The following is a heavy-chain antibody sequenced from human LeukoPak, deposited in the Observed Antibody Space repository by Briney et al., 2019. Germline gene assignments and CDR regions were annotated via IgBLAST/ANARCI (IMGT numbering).Heavy chain of an antibody. Sequence: GESLKISCKGSGYSFTSYWIGWVRQMPGKGLEWMGIIYPGDSDTRYSPSFQGQVTISADKSISTAYLQWSSLKASDTAMYYCARGVHGSGSYYNWFDPWGQGTPVTVSS. D-gene: IGHD3-10*01. CDR1: GYSFTSYW. J-gene: IGHJ5*02. CDR3: ARGVHGSGSYYNWFDP. V-gene: IGHV5-51*01. CDR2: IYPGDSDT.